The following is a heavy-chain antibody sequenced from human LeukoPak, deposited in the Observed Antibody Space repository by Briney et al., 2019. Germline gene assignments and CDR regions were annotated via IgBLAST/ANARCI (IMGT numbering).Heavy chain of an antibody. J-gene: IGHJ5*02. CDR2: INHSGST. CDR3: ARGPAKNWFDP. V-gene: IGHV4-34*01. CDR1: GGSFSGYY. Sequence: SETLSLTCAVYGGSFSGYYWSWIRQPPGKGLEWIGEINHSGSTNYNPSLKSRVTISVDTSKNQFSLKLSSVTAADTAVYYYARGPAKNWFDPWGQGTLVTVSS.